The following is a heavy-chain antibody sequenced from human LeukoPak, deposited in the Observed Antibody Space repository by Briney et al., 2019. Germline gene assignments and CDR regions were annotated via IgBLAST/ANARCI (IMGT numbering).Heavy chain of an antibody. CDR2: LSGRGTTT. CDR3: AKDRAGATG. J-gene: IGHJ4*02. D-gene: IGHD1-26*01. CDR1: GFTFSNFA. Sequence: GGSLRLSCAASGFTFSNFAVSWVRQAPGKGLEWVSTLSGRGTTTNYADSVKGRFTISRDNSKNTLYLQMNSLRAEDPAVYYCAKDRAGATGWGQGTLVTVSS. V-gene: IGHV3-23*01.